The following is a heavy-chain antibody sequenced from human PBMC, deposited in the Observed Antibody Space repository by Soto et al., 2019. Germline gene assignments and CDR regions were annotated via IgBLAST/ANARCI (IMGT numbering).Heavy chain of an antibody. V-gene: IGHV4-31*03. CDR1: VASISSGGYY. D-gene: IGHD3-22*01. Sequence: QVQLQESGPGLVKPSQTLSLTCTVSVASISSGGYYWSWIRQHPGEGLEWIGYIYYSGSTSYNPSLKSRVIISVDTSKNQFSQKLSSVTDADTAVYYCARESKYDTSGYPPWFAPWGQGTLVTVSS. CDR3: ARESKYDTSGYPPWFAP. CDR2: IYYSGST. J-gene: IGHJ5*02.